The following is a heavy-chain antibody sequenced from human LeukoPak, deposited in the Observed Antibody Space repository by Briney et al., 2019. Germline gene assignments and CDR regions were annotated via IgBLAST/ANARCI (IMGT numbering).Heavy chain of an antibody. J-gene: IGHJ6*02. D-gene: IGHD5-12*01. CDR1: GYTFTSYA. Sequence: ASVKVSCKASGYTFTSYAMHWVRQAPGQRLEWMGWINAGNGNTKYSQKFQGRVTITRDTSTSTAYMELRSLRSDDTAVYYCARSLYSGYAMDVWGQGTTVTVSS. CDR2: INAGNGNT. CDR3: ARSLYSGYAMDV. V-gene: IGHV1-3*01.